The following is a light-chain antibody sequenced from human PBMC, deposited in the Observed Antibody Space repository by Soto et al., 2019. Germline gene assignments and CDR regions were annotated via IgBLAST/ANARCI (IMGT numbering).Light chain of an antibody. J-gene: IGKJ3*01. Sequence: DIQMTQSPSTLSASVGARVTITCRASQSISSWLAWYQQKPGKAPKLLIYAASSLQSGVPSRFSGSGSGTDFTLTINNLQPEDFATYYCQQANSFPRTFGPGTKVDI. CDR3: QQANSFPRT. CDR1: QSISSW. V-gene: IGKV1-12*01. CDR2: AAS.